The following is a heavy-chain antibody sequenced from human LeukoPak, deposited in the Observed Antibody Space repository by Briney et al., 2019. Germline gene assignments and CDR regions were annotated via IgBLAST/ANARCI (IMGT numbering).Heavy chain of an antibody. J-gene: IGHJ5*02. CDR1: GYSFTSYW. CDR2: IYPGDSDT. CDR3: VRRGCSSTSCYWWFDP. V-gene: IGHV5-51*01. Sequence: GESLKISCKGSGYSFTSYWIGWVRQMPGKGLEWMGIIYPGDSDTRYSPSFQGQVTISADKSISTAYLQWSSLKAPDTAMYYCVRRGCSSTSCYWWFDPWGQGTLVTVSS. D-gene: IGHD2-2*01.